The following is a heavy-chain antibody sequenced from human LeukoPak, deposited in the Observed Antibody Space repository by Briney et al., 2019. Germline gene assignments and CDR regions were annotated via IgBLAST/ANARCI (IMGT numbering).Heavy chain of an antibody. CDR2: ISGGGDKT. CDR3: AKDLALAGTGGGFDI. J-gene: IGHJ3*02. D-gene: IGHD6-19*01. CDR1: GFTFTTYA. Sequence: GGSLRLSCAASGFTFTTYAINWVRQAPGRGLEWLSGISGGGDKTYYADSVNGRFTISRDNSKNTVSLQMSSLRAEDTALYYCAKDLALAGTGGGFDIWGQGTRVAVSS. V-gene: IGHV3-23*01.